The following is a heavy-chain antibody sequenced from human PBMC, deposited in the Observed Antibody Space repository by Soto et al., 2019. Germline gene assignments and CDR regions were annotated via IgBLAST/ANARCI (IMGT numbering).Heavy chain of an antibody. D-gene: IGHD1-26*01. CDR1: GGSSSGWY. J-gene: IGHJ4*02. CDR2: ISSGST. V-gene: IGHV4-34*01. CDR3: ARGPDSRGVGATNPSN. Sequence: SETLSLTCAVYGGSSSGWYWTWIRQSPVKGLEWIGEISSGSTNYNPSLKSRVTISADMSKNQFSLKLTSVTAADTAIYYCARGPDSRGVGATNPSNWGQGTQVTVPS.